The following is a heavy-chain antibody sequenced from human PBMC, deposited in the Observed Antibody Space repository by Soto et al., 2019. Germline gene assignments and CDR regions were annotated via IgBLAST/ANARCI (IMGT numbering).Heavy chain of an antibody. CDR2: MNPNSGNT. CDR3: AREGTIRGDDY. Sequence: ASVKVSCKASGYTFISYYMHWVRQATGQGLEWMGWMNPNSGNTGYAQKFQGRVTMTRNTSISTAYMELSSLRSEDTAVYYCAREGTIRGDDYWGQGTLVTVSS. J-gene: IGHJ4*02. D-gene: IGHD2-2*02. CDR1: GYTFISYY. V-gene: IGHV1-8*02.